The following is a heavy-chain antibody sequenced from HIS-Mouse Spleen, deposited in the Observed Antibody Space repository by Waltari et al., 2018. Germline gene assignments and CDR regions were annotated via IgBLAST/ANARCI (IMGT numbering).Heavy chain of an antibody. CDR3: AREIPYSSSWYDWYFDL. Sequence: QLQLQESGPGLVKPSETLSLTCTVSVGSLSSSSYSWGWTRQPPGKGLEGIGCIYYSGSTYYNPSLKSRVTISVDTSKNQFSLKLSSVTAADTAVYYCAREIPYSSSWYDWYFDLWGRGTLVTVSS. J-gene: IGHJ2*01. CDR1: VGSLSSSSYS. D-gene: IGHD6-13*01. CDR2: IYYSGST. V-gene: IGHV4-39*07.